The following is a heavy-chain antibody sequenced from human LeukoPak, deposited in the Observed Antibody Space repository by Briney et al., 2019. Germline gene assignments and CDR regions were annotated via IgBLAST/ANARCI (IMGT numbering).Heavy chain of an antibody. CDR3: ARDRDWAFDY. CDR2: IKQDGSEK. J-gene: IGHJ4*02. D-gene: IGHD3-9*01. V-gene: IGHV3-7*01. Sequence: PGGSLRLSCAASGFTFRSYWMTWVRQAPGKGLEWVANIKQDGSEKYYVDSVKGRFTISRDNAKNSPYLQMNSLRAEDTAVYYCARDRDWAFDYWGQGTLVTVSS. CDR1: GFTFRSYW.